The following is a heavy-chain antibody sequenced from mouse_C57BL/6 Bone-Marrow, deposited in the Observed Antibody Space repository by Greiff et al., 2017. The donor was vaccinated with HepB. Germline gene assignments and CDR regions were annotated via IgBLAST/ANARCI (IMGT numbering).Heavy chain of an antibody. CDR3: ARDDGSSGFAY. V-gene: IGHV5-16*01. J-gene: IGHJ3*01. CDR1: GFTFRDYY. Sequence: VKLVESEGGLVQPGSSMKLSCTASGFTFRDYYMAWVRQVPEKGLEWVANINYDGSSTYYLDSLKSRFIISRDNAKNILYLQMSSLKSEDTATYYCARDDGSSGFAYWGQGTLVTVSA. D-gene: IGHD3-2*02. CDR2: INYDGSST.